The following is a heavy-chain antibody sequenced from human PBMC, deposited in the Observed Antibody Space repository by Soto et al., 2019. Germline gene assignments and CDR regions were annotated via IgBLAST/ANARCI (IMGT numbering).Heavy chain of an antibody. CDR3: AKDRYSSGWPNYYFDH. CDR1: GFTFSSYA. D-gene: IGHD6-19*01. J-gene: IGHJ4*02. CDR2: ISGSGGST. Sequence: GVSLRLSCAASGFTFSSYAMSWVRQAPGKGLEWVSAISGSGGSTYYADSVKGRFTISRDNSKNTLYLQMNSLRAEDTAVYYCAKDRYSSGWPNYYFDHWGQGTLVTVSS. V-gene: IGHV3-23*01.